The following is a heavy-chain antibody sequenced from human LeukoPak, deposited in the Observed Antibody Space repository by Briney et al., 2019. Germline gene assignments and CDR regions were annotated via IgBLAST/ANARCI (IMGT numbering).Heavy chain of an antibody. CDR1: GFTFSSNS. CDR2: ISSSSSYI. D-gene: IGHD3-10*01. Sequence: GGSLRLSCAASGFTFSSNSMNWVRQAPGKGLEWVSSISSSSSYIYYADSVKGRFTISRDKAKNSLYLQMNRLRAEDTAVYYCGGDVRPSRGGLGLFQPWGQGTLVTVSS. CDR3: GGDVRPSRGGLGLFQP. V-gene: IGHV3-21*01. J-gene: IGHJ5*02.